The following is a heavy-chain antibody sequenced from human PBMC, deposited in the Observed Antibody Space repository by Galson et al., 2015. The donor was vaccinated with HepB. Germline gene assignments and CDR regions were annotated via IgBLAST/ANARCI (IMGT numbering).Heavy chain of an antibody. CDR3: ATSPRRYGSGSYYSETGYNWFDP. CDR1: GYTLTELS. V-gene: IGHV1-24*01. CDR2: FDPEDGET. Sequence: SVKVSCKVSGYTLTELSMHWVRQAPGKGLEWMGGFDPEDGETIYAQKFQGRVTMTEDTSTDTAYMELSSLRSEDTAVYYCATSPRRYGSGSYYSETGYNWFDPWGQGTLVTVSS. D-gene: IGHD3-10*01. J-gene: IGHJ5*02.